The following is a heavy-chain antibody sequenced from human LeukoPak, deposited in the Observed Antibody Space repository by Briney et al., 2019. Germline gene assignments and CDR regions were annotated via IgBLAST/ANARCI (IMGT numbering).Heavy chain of an antibody. V-gene: IGHV3-48*01. CDR3: ARDHRYAFDN. CDR1: GFNFIDYS. D-gene: IGHD5-12*01. CDR2: IGISSGNT. J-gene: IGHJ4*01. Sequence: QSGGSLRLSCAASGFNFIDYSMNWIRQAPGKGLEWISYIGISSGNTKYADSVKGRFTISRDKARNSLYLQMNSLRVEGTAVYYCARDHRYAFDNWGHGTLVTVSS.